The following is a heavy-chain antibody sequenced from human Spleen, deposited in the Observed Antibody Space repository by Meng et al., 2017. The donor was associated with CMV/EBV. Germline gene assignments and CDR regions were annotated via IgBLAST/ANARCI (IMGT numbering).Heavy chain of an antibody. V-gene: IGHV3-15*01. D-gene: IGHD3-22*01. CDR1: GFNFYNAW. CDR2: MKSYSGGGTT. J-gene: IGHJ4*02. Sequence: GESLKISCEASGFNFYNAWMSWVRQAPGKGLEWVGRMKSYSGGGTTDYAAPVKGRFIISRDDSKNTLILQMNSLKSEDTAVYYCARGTASGSYYYDSSGYFDYWGQGTLVTVSS. CDR3: ARGTASGSYYYDSSGYFDY.